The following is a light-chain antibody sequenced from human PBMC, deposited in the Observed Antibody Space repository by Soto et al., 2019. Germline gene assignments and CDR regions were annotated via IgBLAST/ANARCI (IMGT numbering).Light chain of an antibody. CDR3: GSWDSSLSAYV. V-gene: IGLV1-51*01. J-gene: IGLJ1*01. Sequence: QSVMTQPPSVSAAPGQRVTISCSGSSSNIGGNSVSWYQQLPGTAPKLVIYDDDKRPSGIPDRFSGSKSGTSATLGITGFQTGDEADNYCGSWDSSLSAYVFGTGTKLTVL. CDR2: DDD. CDR1: SSNIGGNS.